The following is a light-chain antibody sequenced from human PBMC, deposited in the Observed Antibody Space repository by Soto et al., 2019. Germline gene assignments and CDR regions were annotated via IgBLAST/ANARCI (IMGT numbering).Light chain of an antibody. V-gene: IGLV2-23*02. CDR1: SSDFGNYNL. J-gene: IGLJ1*01. Sequence: QSALTQPASVSGSPGQSITISCTGTSSDFGNYNLVSWYQQHPGKVPKLILFEVNKRLSVVYGRFSGSKSGNTASLTISGLQAEDEADYYCCSFTSSNTHVFGTGTKVTVL. CDR2: EVN. CDR3: CSFTSSNTHV.